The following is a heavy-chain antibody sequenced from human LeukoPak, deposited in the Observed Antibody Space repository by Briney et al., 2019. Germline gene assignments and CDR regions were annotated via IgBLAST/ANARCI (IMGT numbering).Heavy chain of an antibody. CDR3: AREKEPRWLQLLDY. CDR2: IFHSGST. CDR1: GGSISSSNW. V-gene: IGHV4-4*02. Sequence: PSGTLSLTCAVSGGSISSSNWWSWVRQPPGKGLEWIGEIFHSGSTNYNPSLKSRLTISVDKSKNKFSLKLRSVTAADTAVYYCAREKEPRWLQLLDYWGQGALVTVSS. J-gene: IGHJ4*02. D-gene: IGHD5-24*01.